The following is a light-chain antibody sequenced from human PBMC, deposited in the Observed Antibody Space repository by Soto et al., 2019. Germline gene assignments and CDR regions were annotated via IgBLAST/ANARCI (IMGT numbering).Light chain of an antibody. J-gene: IGKJ1*01. Sequence: ESVLTQSPGTLSVSPWERAALSCRASQSVSSNLAWYQQKPGQAPRLLIYGASTRATGIPDRFTGSGSGTDFTLTINRLEPEDFAVYFCQQYGSSPQTFGQGTKVDI. CDR3: QQYGSSPQT. CDR2: GAS. V-gene: IGKV3-20*01. CDR1: QSVSSN.